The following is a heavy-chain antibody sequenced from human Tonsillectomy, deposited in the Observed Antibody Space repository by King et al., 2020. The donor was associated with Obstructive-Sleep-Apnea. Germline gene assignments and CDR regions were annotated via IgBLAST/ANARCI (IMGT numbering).Heavy chain of an antibody. V-gene: IGHV2-5*01. D-gene: IGHD3-22*01. Sequence: ITLKESGPPLVKPTQTLTLTCTFSGFSLTTTHMGVGWIRQPPGKALEWLALIYWYDDKRYNPSLKTKLTITQDTSRNQVVLTMTNMDPVDTATYYCAHPNSGYFYYFDYWGPGTLVTVSS. CDR3: AHPNSGYFYYFDY. CDR2: IYWYDDK. CDR1: GFSLTTTHMG. J-gene: IGHJ4*02.